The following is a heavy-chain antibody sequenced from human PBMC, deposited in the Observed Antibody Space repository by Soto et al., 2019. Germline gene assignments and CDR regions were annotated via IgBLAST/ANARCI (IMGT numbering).Heavy chain of an antibody. CDR1: GASISTTSYY. D-gene: IGHD2-15*01. CDR2: VYYSGST. CDR3: ASLGWYSWRNGLDV. J-gene: IGHJ6*02. Sequence: ASETPSLTCNVSGASISTTSYYWAWIRQSPGKGLAWIATVYYSGSTYYNPSLRSRVTISVDTSKNQFSLKLTSVTAADTAVYYCASLGWYSWRNGLDVWGQGTTVTVSS. V-gene: IGHV4-39*01.